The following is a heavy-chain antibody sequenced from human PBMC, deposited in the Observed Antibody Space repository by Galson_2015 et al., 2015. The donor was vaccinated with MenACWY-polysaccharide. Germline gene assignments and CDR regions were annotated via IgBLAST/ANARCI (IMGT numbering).Heavy chain of an antibody. CDR3: ARGGKYYYDSSGYLNWFDP. J-gene: IGHJ5*02. CDR2: MNPNSGNT. V-gene: IGHV1-8*01. D-gene: IGHD3-22*01. Sequence: SVKVSCKASGYSFSSYDINWGRQTTGQGLEWMGWMNPNSGNTGYAQKFQGRVTMTRNTSISIAYMELSSLRSEDTAVYYCARGGKYYYDSSGYLNWFDPWGQGTLVTVSS. CDR1: GYSFSSYD.